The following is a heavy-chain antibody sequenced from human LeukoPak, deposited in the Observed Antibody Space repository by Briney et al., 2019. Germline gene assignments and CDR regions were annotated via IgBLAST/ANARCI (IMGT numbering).Heavy chain of an antibody. CDR2: IYHSGST. D-gene: IGHD4-23*01. Sequence: SETLSLTCTVSGYFISSGYYWGWIRQPPGKGLEWIGSIYHSGSTYYNPSLKSRVTISVDTSKIQFSLRLSSVTVADTAVYYCARRVVNNRNWYFNLWGRGTLVTVSS. V-gene: IGHV4-38-2*02. J-gene: IGHJ2*01. CDR1: GYFISSGYY. CDR3: ARRVVNNRNWYFNL.